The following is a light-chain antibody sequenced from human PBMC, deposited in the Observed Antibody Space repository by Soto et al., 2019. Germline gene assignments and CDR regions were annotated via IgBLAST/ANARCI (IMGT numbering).Light chain of an antibody. J-gene: IGKJ4*01. CDR3: QQFSSYPLT. CDR2: DVS. Sequence: EFVLTQSPGTLSLSPGERATLSCRASQTVRNNYLAWYQQKPGQAPRLLIYDVSSRATGIPDRFSGGGSGTDFTLTISRLEHEDFAVYYCQQFSSYPLTFGGGTKADIK. CDR1: QTVRNNY. V-gene: IGKV3-20*01.